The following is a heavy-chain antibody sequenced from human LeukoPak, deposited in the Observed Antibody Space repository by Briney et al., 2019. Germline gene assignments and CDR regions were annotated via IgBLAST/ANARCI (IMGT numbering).Heavy chain of an antibody. CDR2: INHSGST. D-gene: IGHD6-19*01. Sequence: PSETLSLTCAVYGGSFSGYYWSWIRQPPGKGLEWIGEINHSGSTNYNPSLKSRVTISVDTSKNQFSLKLSSVTAADTAVYYCARGRRWLVGLDYWGQGTLVTVSS. V-gene: IGHV4-34*01. CDR3: ARGRRWLVGLDY. J-gene: IGHJ4*02. CDR1: GGSFSGYY.